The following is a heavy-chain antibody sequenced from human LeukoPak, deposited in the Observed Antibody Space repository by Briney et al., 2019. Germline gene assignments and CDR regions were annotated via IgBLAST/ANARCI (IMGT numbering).Heavy chain of an antibody. CDR3: ARETPGYSSGADWEP. D-gene: IGHD6-19*01. J-gene: IGHJ5*02. V-gene: IGHV4-38-2*02. CDR2: IYHSGST. Sequence: PSETLSLTCAVSGYSISSGYYWGWIRQPPGKRLEWIRSIYHSGSTYYNPSLKSRVTISVDTSKNQFSLKLSSVTAADTAVYYCARETPGYSSGADWEPWGQGTLVTVSS. CDR1: GYSISSGYY.